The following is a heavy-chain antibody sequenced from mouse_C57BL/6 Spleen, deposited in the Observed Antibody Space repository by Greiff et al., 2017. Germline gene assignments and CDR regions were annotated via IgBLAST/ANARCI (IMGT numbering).Heavy chain of an antibody. Sequence: VQLQQPGAELVRPGSSVKLSCKASGYTFTSYWMHWVKQRPIQGLEWIGNIDPSDSETHYNQKFKDKATLTVDKSSSTAYMQLSSLTSEDSAVYYGARGHYYGSSYEDYFDYWGQGTTLTVSS. CDR1: GYTFTSYW. CDR3: ARGHYYGSSYEDYFDY. CDR2: IDPSDSET. J-gene: IGHJ2*01. D-gene: IGHD1-1*01. V-gene: IGHV1-52*01.